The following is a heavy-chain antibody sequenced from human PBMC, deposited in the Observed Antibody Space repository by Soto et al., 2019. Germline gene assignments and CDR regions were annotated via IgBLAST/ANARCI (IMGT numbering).Heavy chain of an antibody. Sequence: GXTLVNPTQTLTLTCTFSGFSLSTSGVGVAWIRQPPGKALEWLALIYWKDDKRYSPSLKSSLTITKDTSKIQVVLTTINMDPVDTANYYCAHSMWKVLGAFDIWGQGTMVTVSS. CDR3: AHSMWKVLGAFDI. CDR2: IYWKDDK. D-gene: IGHD1-1*01. V-gene: IGHV2-5*01. CDR1: GFSLSTSGVG. J-gene: IGHJ3*02.